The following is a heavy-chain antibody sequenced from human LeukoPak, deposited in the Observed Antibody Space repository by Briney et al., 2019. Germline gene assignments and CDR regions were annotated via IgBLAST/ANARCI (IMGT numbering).Heavy chain of an antibody. J-gene: IGHJ6*03. CDR3: ARGTTLTTLPYYYYFIDV. Sequence: GASVKVSCKASGYTFTSYYMHWVRQAPGQGLEWMGWMNPNSGGTNYAQKFQGRVTMTRDTSISTAYMELSWLRSDDTAVYYCARGTTLTTLPYYYYFIDVWGKGTTVTISS. D-gene: IGHD4-17*01. V-gene: IGHV1-2*02. CDR2: MNPNSGGT. CDR1: GYTFTSYY.